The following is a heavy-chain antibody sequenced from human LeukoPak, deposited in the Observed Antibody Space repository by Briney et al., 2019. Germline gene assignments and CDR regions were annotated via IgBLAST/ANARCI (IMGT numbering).Heavy chain of an antibody. V-gene: IGHV5-51*01. CDR2: IYPGDSET. CDR3: ARLSYFYDNSGYSYGMDV. J-gene: IGHJ6*02. Sequence: GESLRIPCQGAGYNFTTYWIGWVRQMPGKGLEWMGIIYPGDSETRYSPSFQGQVTISVDRSINTAYLQWSSLKASDTAMDYCARLSYFYDNSGYSYGMDVWGQGTTVTVSS. D-gene: IGHD3-22*01. CDR1: GYNFTTYW.